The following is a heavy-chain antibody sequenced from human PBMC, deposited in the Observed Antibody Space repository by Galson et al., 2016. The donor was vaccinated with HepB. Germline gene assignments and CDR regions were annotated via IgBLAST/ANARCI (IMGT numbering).Heavy chain of an antibody. V-gene: IGHV1-18*01. Sequence: SVKVSCKASGYTFSTYGISWVRQAPGQGLEWMGWIGPYNGHTNYAQKFQGRISMTTDTSTATAYMEMSIVRPDDTAIYYCARDRGFGDDTFDSWGQGTMVIVSS. CDR2: IGPYNGHT. D-gene: IGHD3-10*01. CDR3: ARDRGFGDDTFDS. CDR1: GYTFSTYG. J-gene: IGHJ3*01.